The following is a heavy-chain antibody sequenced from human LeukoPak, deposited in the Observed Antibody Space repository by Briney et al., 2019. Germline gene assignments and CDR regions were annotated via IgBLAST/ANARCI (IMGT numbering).Heavy chain of an antibody. Sequence: PGGSLRLSCAASGFTFSSYWMSWVRQAPGKGLEWVAVISYDGSNKYYADSVKGRFTISRDNSKNTLYLQMNSLRAEDTAVYYCARDGGPYSRGLFDYWGQGTLVTVSS. V-gene: IGHV3-30-3*01. CDR3: ARDGGPYSRGLFDY. CDR2: ISYDGSNK. CDR1: GFTFSSYW. D-gene: IGHD6-13*01. J-gene: IGHJ4*02.